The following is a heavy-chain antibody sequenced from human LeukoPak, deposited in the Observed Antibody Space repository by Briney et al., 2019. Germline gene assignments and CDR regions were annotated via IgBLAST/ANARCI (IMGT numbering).Heavy chain of an antibody. Sequence: GRSLRLSCAASGFTFSSYGMHWVRQAPGKGLEWVAVISYDGSNKYYADSVKGRFTISRDNSKNTLYVQMNSLRAEDTAVYYCAREDEGVFGYWGQGTLVTVSS. V-gene: IGHV3-30*19. J-gene: IGHJ4*02. D-gene: IGHD3-16*01. CDR2: ISYDGSNK. CDR3: AREDEGVFGY. CDR1: GFTFSSYG.